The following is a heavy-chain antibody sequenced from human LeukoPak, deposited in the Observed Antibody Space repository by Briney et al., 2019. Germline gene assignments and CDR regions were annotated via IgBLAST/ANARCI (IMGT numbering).Heavy chain of an antibody. CDR2: IYYSGST. CDR1: GGSISSGDYY. D-gene: IGHD1-26*01. CDR3: ARSGSYYYDAFDI. J-gene: IGHJ3*02. Sequence: SETLSLTCTVSGGSISSGDYYWSWIREPPGKGLGWIGYIYYSGSTYYNPSLKSRVTISVDTSKNQLSLKLSSVTAADTAVYYCARSGSYYYDAFDIWRPGTMVTVSS. V-gene: IGHV4-30-4*08.